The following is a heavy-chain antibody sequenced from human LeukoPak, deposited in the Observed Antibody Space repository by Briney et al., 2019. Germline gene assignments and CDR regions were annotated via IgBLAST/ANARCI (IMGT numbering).Heavy chain of an antibody. CDR3: ARAFVPDYGDYEGNWFDP. V-gene: IGHV1-18*01. CDR1: GYTFTSYG. CDR2: ISAYNGNT. D-gene: IGHD4-17*01. J-gene: IGHJ5*02. Sequence: ASVKVSCKASGYTFTSYGISWVRQAPGQGLEWMGWISAYNGNTNYAQKLQGRVTMTTDTSTSTAYMELRSLRSDDTAVYYCARAFVPDYGDYEGNWFDPWGQGTLVTVSS.